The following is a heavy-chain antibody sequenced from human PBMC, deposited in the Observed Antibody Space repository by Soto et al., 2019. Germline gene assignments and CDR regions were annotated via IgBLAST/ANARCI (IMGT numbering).Heavy chain of an antibody. CDR1: GGTFSSYA. D-gene: IGHD2-2*01. Sequence: QVQLVQSGAEVKKPGSSVKVSCKASGGTFSSYAISWVRQAPGQGLEWMGGIIPIFGTANYAQKFQGRVTSTADESTSTAYMELSSLRSEDTAVYYCAREMGRSYCSSTSCYSLGWFDPWGQGTLVTVSS. CDR3: AREMGRSYCSSTSCYSLGWFDP. J-gene: IGHJ5*02. CDR2: IIPIFGTA. V-gene: IGHV1-69*01.